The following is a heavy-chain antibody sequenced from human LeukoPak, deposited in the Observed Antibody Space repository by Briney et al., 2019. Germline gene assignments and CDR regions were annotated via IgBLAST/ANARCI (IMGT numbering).Heavy chain of an antibody. J-gene: IGHJ4*02. CDR1: GFTFSSYA. Sequence: GGSLRLSCAASGFTFSSYAMHWVRQAPGKGLEWVSVVSVSGDTTYFADSVKGRFTISRDNSKNTLYLQMNSLRADDTAIYYCAKVVSGGNCYQSDYWGQGTLVTVSS. V-gene: IGHV3-23*01. CDR3: AKVVSGGNCYQSDY. CDR2: VSVSGDTT. D-gene: IGHD2-15*01.